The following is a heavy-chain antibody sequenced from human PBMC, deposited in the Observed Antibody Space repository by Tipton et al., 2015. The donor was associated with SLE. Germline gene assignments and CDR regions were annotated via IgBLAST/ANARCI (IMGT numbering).Heavy chain of an antibody. D-gene: IGHD5-18*01. CDR1: GYSISSGYY. CDR2: IYHSGST. Sequence: TLSLTCTVSGYSISSGYYWGWIRQPLGKGLEWIGSIYHSGSTYYNPSLKSRVTISVDTSKNLFSLKLSSVTAADTAVYYCARVPAVDTATGRYMDVWGKGTTVTVSS. V-gene: IGHV4-38-2*02. CDR3: ARVPAVDTATGRYMDV. J-gene: IGHJ6*03.